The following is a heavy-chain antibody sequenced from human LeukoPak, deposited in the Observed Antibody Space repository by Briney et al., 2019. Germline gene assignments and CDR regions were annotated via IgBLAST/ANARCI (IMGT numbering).Heavy chain of an antibody. CDR2: MNPNSGNT. D-gene: IGHD3-3*01. CDR3: ARDRNDFWSAYYEFDY. V-gene: IGHV1-8*01. Sequence: GASVKVSCKASGYTFTSYDINWVRQATGQGLEWMGWMNPNSGNTGYAQKFQGRITMTRNTSISTAYMELSSLTSEDTAVYYCARDRNDFWSAYYEFDYWGQGTLVTVSS. J-gene: IGHJ4*02. CDR1: GYTFTSYD.